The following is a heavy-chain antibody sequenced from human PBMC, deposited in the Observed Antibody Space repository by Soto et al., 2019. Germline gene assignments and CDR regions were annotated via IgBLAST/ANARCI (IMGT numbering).Heavy chain of an antibody. CDR3: ARRYGGTLDY. V-gene: IGHV4-39*01. D-gene: IGHD4-17*01. CDR2: IYSSENT. Sequence: SETQSLTCTVSGDSVGALSYSWGFIRQTPGKGLEWIGTIYSSENTYYNPSLLSRVTISVDTSKNQFSLKLSSVTAADTDVYYCARRYGGTLDYWGQGTLVTVSS. CDR1: GDSVGALSYS. J-gene: IGHJ4*02.